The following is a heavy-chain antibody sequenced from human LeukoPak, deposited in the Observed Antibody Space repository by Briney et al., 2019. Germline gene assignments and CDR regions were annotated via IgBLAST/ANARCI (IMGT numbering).Heavy chain of an antibody. V-gene: IGHV1-69*06. Sequence: SVKASCKASGGTFSSYAISWVRQAPGQGLEWMGGIIPIFGTANYAQKFQGRVTITADKSTSTAYMELSSLRSEDTAVYYCARHSSGLGLSFNYYYYMDVWGKGTTVTVSS. D-gene: IGHD3-22*01. CDR1: GGTFSSYA. J-gene: IGHJ6*03. CDR2: IIPIFGTA. CDR3: ARHSSGLGLSFNYYYYMDV.